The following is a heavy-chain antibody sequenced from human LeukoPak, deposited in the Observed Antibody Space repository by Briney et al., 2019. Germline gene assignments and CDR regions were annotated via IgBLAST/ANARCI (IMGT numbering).Heavy chain of an antibody. D-gene: IGHD1-26*01. J-gene: IGHJ3*02. CDR3: AKDQGRSYRNAFDI. CDR2: IRYDGSNK. CDR1: GFTFSSYG. Sequence: PGGSLRLSCATSGFTFSSYGMHWVRQAPGKGLEWVAFIRYDGSNKYYADSVKGRFTISRDNSKNTLYLQMNSLRAEDTAVYYCAKDQGRSYRNAFDIWGQGTMVTVSS. V-gene: IGHV3-30*02.